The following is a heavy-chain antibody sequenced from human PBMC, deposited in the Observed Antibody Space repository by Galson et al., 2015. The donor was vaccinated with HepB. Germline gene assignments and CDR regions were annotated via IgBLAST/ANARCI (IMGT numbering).Heavy chain of an antibody. D-gene: IGHD1-26*01. CDR1: GFTFSSYA. Sequence: SLRLSCAASGFTFSSYAMSWVRQAPGKGLEWVSAISGSGGSTYYADSVKGRFTISRDNSKNTLYLQMNSLRAEDTAVYYCAICIVGAIYAFDIWGQGTMVTVSS. V-gene: IGHV3-23*01. J-gene: IGHJ3*02. CDR3: AICIVGAIYAFDI. CDR2: ISGSGGST.